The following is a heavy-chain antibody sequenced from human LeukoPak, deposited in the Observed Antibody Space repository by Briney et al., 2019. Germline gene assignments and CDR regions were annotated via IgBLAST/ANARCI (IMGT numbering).Heavy chain of an antibody. Sequence: ASVKVSCKASGYTFTSYYMHWVRQAPGQGLEWMGMINPRGGSTSYAQKFQGRVTMTRDMSTSTVYMELSSLRSEDTAVYYCARDEAGMVRGVTTDYWGQGTLVTVSS. CDR2: INPRGGST. CDR1: GYTFTSYY. D-gene: IGHD3-10*01. V-gene: IGHV1-46*01. J-gene: IGHJ4*02. CDR3: ARDEAGMVRGVTTDY.